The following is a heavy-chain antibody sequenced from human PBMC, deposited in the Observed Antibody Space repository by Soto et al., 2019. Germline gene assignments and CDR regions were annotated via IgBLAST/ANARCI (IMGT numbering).Heavy chain of an antibody. D-gene: IGHD2-15*01. CDR1: GSTFSGFD. V-gene: IGHV3-13*01. Sequence: GGSLRLSCEASGSTFSGFDMHWVRQPTGKGLEWVSTIGTADDTYYAVSMKGRFTISRDNAKNSLSLQMNSLRAGDTAVYFCARGQEVGAHFFDSWGQGTQVTVSS. CDR2: IGTADDT. CDR3: ARGQEVGAHFFDS. J-gene: IGHJ4*02.